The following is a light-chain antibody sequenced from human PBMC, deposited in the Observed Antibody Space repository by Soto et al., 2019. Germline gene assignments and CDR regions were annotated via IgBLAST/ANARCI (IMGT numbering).Light chain of an antibody. V-gene: IGLV2-11*01. CDR1: SSDVGAYKY. Sequence: QSVLTQPRSVSGSPGQSVTISCTGTSSDVGAYKYVSWYQHYPGEAPKVMIYDVTQRPSGVPDRFSASKSGTSASLAITGLQTEDEATYYCQSYDSGLIAWVFGGGTKLTVL. CDR2: DVT. CDR3: QSYDSGLIAWV. J-gene: IGLJ3*02.